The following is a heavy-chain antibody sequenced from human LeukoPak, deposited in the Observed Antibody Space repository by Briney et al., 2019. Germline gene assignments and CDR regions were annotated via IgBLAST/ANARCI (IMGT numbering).Heavy chain of an antibody. D-gene: IGHD2-15*01. CDR1: GFTFSSYG. CDR3: ARDRVEGGGRLGAFDI. V-gene: IGHV3-66*01. J-gene: IGHJ3*02. CDR2: IYVGGDT. Sequence: GGSLRLSCAASGFTFSSYGMHWVRQAPGKGLEWVADIYVGGDTYYAGSVKGRFTISRDKSKNKVYLQMNSLGVEDTAVYYCARDRVEGGGRLGAFDIWGQGTMVTVSS.